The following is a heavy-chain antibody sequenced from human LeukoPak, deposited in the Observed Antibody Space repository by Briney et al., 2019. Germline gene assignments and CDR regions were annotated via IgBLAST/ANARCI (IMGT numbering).Heavy chain of an antibody. CDR3: ARDSGWELRHFFFDD. J-gene: IGHJ4*02. D-gene: IGHD1-26*01. CDR1: GYTFTSYS. V-gene: IGHV1-18*04. Sequence: ASVKVSCKASGYTFTSYSINWVRRAPGQGLEWMGWISPSNGDTSYAQKVQDRVTMTTDASTTTVYMELRSLGSGDTAIYYCARDSGWELRHFFFDDWGQGTLVTVSS. CDR2: ISPSNGDT.